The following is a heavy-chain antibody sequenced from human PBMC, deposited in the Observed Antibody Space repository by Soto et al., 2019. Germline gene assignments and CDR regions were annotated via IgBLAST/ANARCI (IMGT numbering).Heavy chain of an antibody. D-gene: IGHD6-19*01. V-gene: IGHV3-9*01. Sequence: EMRLVESGGALAKPGGSLRLSCDASGFSFEEYAMNWVRQVPGKGLEWVARISWNSGTTHYADSVKGRFAISRDNGKNLVYLEMNGLRIEDTALYYCAKDNLRSGLGNWFDPWGQGTWVSVSS. J-gene: IGHJ5*02. CDR2: ISWNSGTT. CDR3: AKDNLRSGLGNWFDP. CDR1: GFSFEEYA.